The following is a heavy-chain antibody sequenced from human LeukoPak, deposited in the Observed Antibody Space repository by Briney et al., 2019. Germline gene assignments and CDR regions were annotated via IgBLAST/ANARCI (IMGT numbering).Heavy chain of an antibody. CDR3: AKVRSGDYYFDY. Sequence: GGSLRLSCTVSGFTFSTYAMTWIRQAPGKGLEWVSTITSCGNTYYADSVKGRFTISIDNSKNTLYLQMNSLRAEDTAVYYCAKVRSGDYYFDYWGQGTLVTVSS. CDR1: GFTFSTYA. V-gene: IGHV3-23*01. D-gene: IGHD1-26*01. CDR2: ITSCGNT. J-gene: IGHJ4*02.